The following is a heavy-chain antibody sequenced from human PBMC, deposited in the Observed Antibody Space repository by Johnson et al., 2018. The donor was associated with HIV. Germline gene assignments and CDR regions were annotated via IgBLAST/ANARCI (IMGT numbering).Heavy chain of an antibody. J-gene: IGHJ3*02. V-gene: IGHV3-74*03. CDR3: ARDQYYYDSRGVGAFDI. CDR1: GFAFRTYW. CDR2: IYNDGSRT. D-gene: IGHD3-22*01. Sequence: EKLVESGGGLVQPGGSLRLSCAASGFAFRTYWMVWVRQVPGKRPVWVARIYNDGSRTTYADSVRGRFTISRDNAKYTVDLQMNSLRVEDTAVYYCARDQYYYDSRGVGAFDIWGQGTRVTVSS.